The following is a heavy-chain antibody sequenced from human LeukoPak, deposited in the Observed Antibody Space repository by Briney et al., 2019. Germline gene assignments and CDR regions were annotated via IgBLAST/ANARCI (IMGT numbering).Heavy chain of an antibody. CDR2: IYENGGTT. V-gene: IGHV3-23*01. CDR1: GFTFRSHA. Sequence: GGSLRLSCVGSGFTFRSHAMSWVRQAPEKGLEFVSGIYENGGTTYYADSVKGRFTISRDTSKNTLYLQMNSLRAEDTAVYYCAKKGIDGSGYDLDYWGQGTLVTVSS. CDR3: AKKGIDGSGYDLDY. D-gene: IGHD5-12*01. J-gene: IGHJ4*02.